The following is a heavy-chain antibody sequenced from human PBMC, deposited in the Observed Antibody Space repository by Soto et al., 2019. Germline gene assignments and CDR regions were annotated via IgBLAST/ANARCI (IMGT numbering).Heavy chain of an antibody. V-gene: IGHV4-61*01. CDR2: IYYTGST. J-gene: IGHJ4*02. CDR3: ARSGHSFEGAV. Sequence: SETLCLTCSVSRGSVPSGSFYWGWVRHPPGKGLEWIGNIYYTGSTNYNPSLKSRVTMSVDTSKNQFSLKLRSVSAADTAVYYCARSGHSFEGAVWGRGIQVTVSS. CDR1: RGSVPSGSFY. D-gene: IGHD3-16*01.